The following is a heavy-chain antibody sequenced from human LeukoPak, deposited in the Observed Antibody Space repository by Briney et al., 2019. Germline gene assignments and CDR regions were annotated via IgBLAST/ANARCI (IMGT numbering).Heavy chain of an antibody. CDR2: LFYGGKT. V-gene: IGHV3-53*01. CDR3: ARGRDYPAMLWLALDLDS. Sequence: PGGSLRLSCVASGFIVTNNYIRWVRQAPGKGLEWVSGLFYGGKTFYADSVKGRFTISRDDVKNTLFLQMNTLRAEDTAVYYCARGRDYPAMLWLALDLDSWGQGTLVTVSS. D-gene: IGHD5-18*01. J-gene: IGHJ4*02. CDR1: GFIVTNNY.